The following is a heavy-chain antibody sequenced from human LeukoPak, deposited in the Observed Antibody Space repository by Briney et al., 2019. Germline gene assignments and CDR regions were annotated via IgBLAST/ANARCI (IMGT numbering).Heavy chain of an antibody. J-gene: IGHJ6*02. CDR2: IGTAGDT. Sequence: GGSLRLSCAASGFTFSSYDMHWVRQATGKGLEWVSAIGTAGDTYYPGSVKGRFTISRENAKNSLYLQMNSLRAGDTAVYYCARGFKGSGWSYYYYGMDVWGQGTTVTVSS. CDR3: ARGFKGSGWSYYYYGMDV. V-gene: IGHV3-13*01. D-gene: IGHD6-19*01. CDR1: GFTFSSYD.